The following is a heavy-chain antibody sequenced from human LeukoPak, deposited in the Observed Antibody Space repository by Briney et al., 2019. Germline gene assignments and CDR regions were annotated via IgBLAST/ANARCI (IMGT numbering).Heavy chain of an antibody. D-gene: IGHD2-15*01. Sequence: PGGSLRLSCAASGLTFSSYAMSWVRQAPGKGLEWVSVISGSGSGTYYADSVKGRFTISRDNSKNTLYLQMNSLRAEDTAVYYCAKDSSRMNAFDIWGQGTMVTVSS. CDR3: AKDSSRMNAFDI. J-gene: IGHJ3*02. V-gene: IGHV3-23*01. CDR2: ISGSGSGT. CDR1: GLTFSSYA.